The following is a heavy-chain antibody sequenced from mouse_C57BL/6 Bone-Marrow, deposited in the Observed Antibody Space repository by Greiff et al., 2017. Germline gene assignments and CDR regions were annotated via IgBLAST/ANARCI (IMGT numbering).Heavy chain of an antibody. CDR3: TMKPPYDYGSSYEAMDY. Sequence: EVKLMESGAELVRPGASVKLSCTASGFNIKDDYMHWVKQRPEQGLEWIGWLDPENGDTEYASKFQGKAPITADTSSNTAYLQLRSLTSGDTAVYYWTMKPPYDYGSSYEAMDYWGQGTSVTVSS. D-gene: IGHD1-1*01. CDR1: GFNIKDDY. V-gene: IGHV14-4*01. J-gene: IGHJ4*01. CDR2: LDPENGDT.